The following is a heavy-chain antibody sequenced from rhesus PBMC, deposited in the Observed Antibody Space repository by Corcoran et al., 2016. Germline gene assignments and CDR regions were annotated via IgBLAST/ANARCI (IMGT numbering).Heavy chain of an antibody. CDR3: ARLEGSTDFDY. V-gene: IGHV4-93*02. D-gene: IGHD4-29*01. CDR1: GGSISSSNW. Sequence: QVQLQESGPAVVKPSETLSLTCAVSGGSISSSNWWSLIRPSPGKGLEWIWGIYGSVGSTEYNPARKGGVTISIDRAKNQFSLKLSYVTAADTGVYYCARLEGSTDFDYWGPGVLVTVSS. CDR2: IYGSVGST. J-gene: IGHJ4*01.